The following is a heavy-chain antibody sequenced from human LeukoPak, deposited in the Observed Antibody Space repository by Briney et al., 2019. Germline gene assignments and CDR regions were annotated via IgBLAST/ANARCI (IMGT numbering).Heavy chain of an antibody. CDR3: ARDRRGYFDY. D-gene: IGHD3-16*01. J-gene: IGHJ4*02. V-gene: IGHV3-74*01. CDR1: GFTFSRYW. CDR2: INTDGRTI. Sequence: QPGGSLRLSCAASGFTFSRYWMHWVRQAPGKGLVWVSRINTDGRTITYADSVKSRFTISRDNAKNTLYLQMNSLRAEDTAVYYCARDRRGYFDYWGQGTLVTVSS.